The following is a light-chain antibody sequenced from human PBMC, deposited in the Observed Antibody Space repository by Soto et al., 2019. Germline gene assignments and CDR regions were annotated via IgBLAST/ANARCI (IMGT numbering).Light chain of an antibody. Sequence: EIVMTQAPSTLSVSPGERATLSCRASQSVSSNLAWYQQKPGQAPRLRIYVASTRATGIPARCSGSGSGTEFTLTISSLQAEDFAVYYCQQYNNWSQWTFGQGTKVEIK. J-gene: IGKJ1*01. CDR1: QSVSSN. CDR3: QQYNNWSQWT. V-gene: IGKV3-15*01. CDR2: VAS.